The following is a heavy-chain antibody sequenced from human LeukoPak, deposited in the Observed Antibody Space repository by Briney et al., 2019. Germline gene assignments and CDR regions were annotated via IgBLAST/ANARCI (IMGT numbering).Heavy chain of an antibody. CDR3: ARGGGLDV. Sequence: GGSLRLSCAASGFTFSSYAMHWVRQAPGKGLEWVAIISYDGSNKYYADSVKGRFTISRDNSKNTLYLQMNSLRAEDTAVYFCARGGGLDVWGQGATVTVSS. J-gene: IGHJ6*02. CDR2: ISYDGSNK. CDR1: GFTFSSYA. D-gene: IGHD3-16*01. V-gene: IGHV3-30-3*01.